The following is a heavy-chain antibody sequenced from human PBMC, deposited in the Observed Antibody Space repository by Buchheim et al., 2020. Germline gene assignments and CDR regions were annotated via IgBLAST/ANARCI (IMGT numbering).Heavy chain of an antibody. CDR3: ARDRTYYYDSSGPKCDY. V-gene: IGHV1-69*01. D-gene: IGHD3-22*01. CDR2: IIPIMGTT. J-gene: IGHJ4*02. CDR1: GGTFSTYT. Sequence: QVRLVQSGAEVKKPGSSVKVSCWASGGTFSTYTVSWVRQAPGQGLEWMGGIIPIMGTTHYAQKFQGRVTITADESTSTAYMDLSSLSPEDTAVYYCARDRTYYYDSSGPKCDYWGQGTL.